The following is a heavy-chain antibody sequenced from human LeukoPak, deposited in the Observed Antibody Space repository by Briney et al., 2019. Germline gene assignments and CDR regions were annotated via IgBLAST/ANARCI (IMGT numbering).Heavy chain of an antibody. D-gene: IGHD6-6*01. CDR1: GGSISSSSYY. V-gene: IGHV4-39*01. CDR3: SRHEGKSITARPPDY. Sequence: PSETLSLTCTVSGGSISSSSYYWGWIRQPPGKGLEWIGSIYYSGSTYYNPSLKSRVTISVDTSKNQFSPKLTSLTAADTALCFCSRHEGKSITARPPDYWGQGTLVTVSS. J-gene: IGHJ4*02. CDR2: IYYSGST.